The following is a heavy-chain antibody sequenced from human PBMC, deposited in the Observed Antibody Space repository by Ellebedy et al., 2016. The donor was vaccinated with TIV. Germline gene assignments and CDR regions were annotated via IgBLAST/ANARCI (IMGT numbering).Heavy chain of an antibody. CDR1: GYTFTDYY. Sequence: AASVKVSCKTSGYTFTDYYIHWVRQAPGQGLEWMAWINPNSGGTNYAQKFQGTVTVTRDTSTSTAFLELNSLSSDDTAVYYCTRDLTNIVSGDYWGQGTLVTVSS. D-gene: IGHD5/OR15-5a*01. V-gene: IGHV1-2*02. CDR3: TRDLTNIVSGDY. CDR2: INPNSGGT. J-gene: IGHJ4*02.